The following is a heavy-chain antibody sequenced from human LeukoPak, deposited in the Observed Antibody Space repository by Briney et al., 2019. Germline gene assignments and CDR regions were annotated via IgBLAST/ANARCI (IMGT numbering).Heavy chain of an antibody. CDR2: IIPIFGTA. J-gene: IGHJ4*02. CDR3: ARGSVDYDSSGYLLDY. CDR1: GYTFTSYG. Sequence: SVKVSCKASGYTFTSYGISWVRQAPGQGLEWMGGIIPIFGTANYAQKFQGRVTITADESTSTAYMELSSLRSEDTAVYYCARGSVDYDSSGYLLDYWGQGTLVTVSS. V-gene: IGHV1-69*13. D-gene: IGHD3-22*01.